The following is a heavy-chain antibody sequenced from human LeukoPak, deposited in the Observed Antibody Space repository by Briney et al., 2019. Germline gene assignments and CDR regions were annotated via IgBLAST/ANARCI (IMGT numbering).Heavy chain of an antibody. CDR1: GGSISSGGYY. CDR3: ARRLRWQLDY. V-gene: IGHV4-31*03. Sequence: SETLSLTCTVSGGSISSGGYYWSWIRQHPGKGLEWIGYIYYSGSTYYNPSLKSRVTISVDTSKNQFSLKLSSVTAADTAVYYCARRLRWQLDYWGQGTLVTVSS. J-gene: IGHJ4*02. CDR2: IYYSGST. D-gene: IGHD4-23*01.